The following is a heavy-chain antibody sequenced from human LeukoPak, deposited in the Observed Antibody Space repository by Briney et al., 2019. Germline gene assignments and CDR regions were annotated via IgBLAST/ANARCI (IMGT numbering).Heavy chain of an antibody. CDR2: ISAYNGNT. D-gene: IGHD2-15*01. CDR3: ARIPGGGGLERGKFRVYYYYYYMDV. Sequence: ASVKVSCKASGYTFTSYGISWVRQAPGQGLEWMGWISAYNGNTNYAQKLQGRVTMTTDTSTSTAYMGLRSLRSDDTAVYYCARIPGGGGLERGKFRVYYYYYYMDVWGKGTTVTVSS. J-gene: IGHJ6*03. CDR1: GYTFTSYG. V-gene: IGHV1-18*01.